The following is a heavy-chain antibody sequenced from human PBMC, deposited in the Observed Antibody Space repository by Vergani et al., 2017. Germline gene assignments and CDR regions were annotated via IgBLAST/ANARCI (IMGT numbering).Heavy chain of an antibody. CDR3: ARDSSVRGVLSY. J-gene: IGHJ4*02. CDR1: GFTFSSYS. CDR2: ISSSSSYI. Sequence: EVQLVESGGGLVKPGGSLRLSCAASGFTFSSYSMNWVRQAPGKGLEWVSSISSSSSYIYYADSVKGRFTISRDNAKNSLYLQMNSRRAEETAVYYCARDSSVRGVLSYWGQGTLVTVSS. D-gene: IGHD3-10*01. V-gene: IGHV3-21*01.